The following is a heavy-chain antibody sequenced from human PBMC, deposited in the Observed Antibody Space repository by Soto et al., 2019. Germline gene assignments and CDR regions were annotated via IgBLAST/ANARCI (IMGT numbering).Heavy chain of an antibody. V-gene: IGHV4-59*11. Sequence: QVQLQESGPGLVKPSETLSLTCSVSGGSFSNHHWSWIRQPPGKGLEWIGYIYYNWNTNYNPSLKRRVTMSVDTSRNQISLKLTTVTAADTAVYYCTRANWYSEYWGQGTLVTVSS. CDR3: TRANWYSEY. CDR1: GGSFSNHH. CDR2: IYYNWNT. J-gene: IGHJ4*02. D-gene: IGHD7-27*01.